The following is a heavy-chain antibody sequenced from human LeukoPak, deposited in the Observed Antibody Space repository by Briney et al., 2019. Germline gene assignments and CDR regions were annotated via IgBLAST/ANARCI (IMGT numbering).Heavy chain of an antibody. CDR1: GRSISRYC. J-gene: IGHJ4*02. V-gene: IGHV4-59*07. CDR3: ARADSSGYAFDY. D-gene: IGHD3-22*01. CDR2: IYYGGST. Sequence: SAALSPTCTVSGRSISRYCWSWIRQPPGKGREWIGYIYYGGSTNSNPSLKSRVTISVDTSKNQFSLKLSSGAAADTAVYYCARADSSGYAFDYWGQGTLVTVSS.